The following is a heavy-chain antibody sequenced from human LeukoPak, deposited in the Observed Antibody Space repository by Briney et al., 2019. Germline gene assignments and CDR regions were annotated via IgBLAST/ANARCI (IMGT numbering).Heavy chain of an antibody. CDR3: AREGFSYGLPFDC. CDR1: GFSFNTYT. V-gene: IGHV3-48*04. Sequence: PGGSLRLSCAASGFSFNTYTMNWVRQAPGKGLEWVSYITGDGTQYYADSVKGRFTISRDNAKKSLFLHMNNLKGEDTAVYYCAREGFSYGLPFDCWGRGTLVTVSS. CDR2: ITGDGTQ. J-gene: IGHJ4*02. D-gene: IGHD5-18*01.